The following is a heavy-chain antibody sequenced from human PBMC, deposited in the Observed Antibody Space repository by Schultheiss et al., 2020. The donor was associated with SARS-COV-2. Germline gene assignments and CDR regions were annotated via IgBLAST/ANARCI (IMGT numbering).Heavy chain of an antibody. V-gene: IGHV1-8*01. Sequence: GESLKISCKASGYTFTSYDINWVRQATGQGLEWMGWMNPNSGNTGYAQKFQGRVTMTRNTSISTAYMELSSLRSEDTAVYYCARKLALEWLLYRRDYYYGMDVWGQGTTVTVSS. CDR3: ARKLALEWLLYRRDYYYGMDV. CDR2: MNPNSGNT. CDR1: GYTFTSYD. D-gene: IGHD3-3*01. J-gene: IGHJ6*02.